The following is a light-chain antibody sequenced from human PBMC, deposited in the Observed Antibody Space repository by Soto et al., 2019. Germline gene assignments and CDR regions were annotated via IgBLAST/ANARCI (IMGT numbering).Light chain of an antibody. CDR2: AAS. CDR1: QSISSW. V-gene: IGKV1-5*01. J-gene: IGKJ2*01. Sequence: DIQMTQSPSTLSASVGDRVTITCRASQSISSWLAWYQQKPGKAPKLLIYAASSLESGVPSRFSGSGSRTEFTITINSLQPDDFATYYCQQYNSYSTFGQGTKLEIK. CDR3: QQYNSYST.